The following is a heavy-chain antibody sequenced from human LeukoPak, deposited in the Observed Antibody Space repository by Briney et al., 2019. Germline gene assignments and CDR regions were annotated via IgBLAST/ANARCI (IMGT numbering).Heavy chain of an antibody. J-gene: IGHJ5*02. D-gene: IGHD3-9*01. CDR2: IWYDGSNK. CDR3: ARGYDILTGYSSGWFDP. Sequence: QPGGSLRLSCAASGFTFSSYGMHWVRQATGKGLEWVAVIWYDGSNKYYADSVKGRFTISRDNSKNTLYLQMNSLRPEDTAVYYCARGYDILTGYSSGWFDPWGQGTLVTVSS. CDR1: GFTFSSYG. V-gene: IGHV3-33*01.